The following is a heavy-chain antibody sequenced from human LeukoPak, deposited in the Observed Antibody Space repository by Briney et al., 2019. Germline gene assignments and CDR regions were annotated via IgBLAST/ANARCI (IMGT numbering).Heavy chain of an antibody. D-gene: IGHD6-19*01. V-gene: IGHV4-4*07. CDR2: ISTSGST. CDR1: GGSISGYY. J-gene: IGHJ4*02. CDR3: ARDRGVTVPGRRLDY. Sequence: SETLSLTCTVSGGSISGYYWSWLQQPAGEGLEWIGRISTSGSTNYNPSLKSRATISVDNSNNQFSLRLSSATAADTAVYYCARDRGVTVPGRRLDYWGQGTLVTVSS.